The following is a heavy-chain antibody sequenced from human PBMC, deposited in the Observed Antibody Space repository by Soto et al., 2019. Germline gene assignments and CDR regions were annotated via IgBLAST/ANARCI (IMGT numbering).Heavy chain of an antibody. CDR2: ISYDGSNE. CDR3: ARNPDLYYFDY. Sequence: PGGSLRLSCAASGLTLSNYGMHWVRQAPGKGQKWVAHISYDGSNEHYVDSVKGRFTISRDNSKNTLYLQMTSLRSEVTAVYYCARNPDLYYFDYLGQGTLVTVSS. CDR1: GLTLSNYG. J-gene: IGHJ4*02. V-gene: IGHV3-30*03.